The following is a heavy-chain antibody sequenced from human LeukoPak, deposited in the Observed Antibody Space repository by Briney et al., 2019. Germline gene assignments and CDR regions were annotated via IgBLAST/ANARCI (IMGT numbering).Heavy chain of an antibody. V-gene: IGHV1-18*01. D-gene: IGHD6-6*01. CDR1: GYTFTSYG. J-gene: IGHJ6*03. CDR3: AREGGYSSYADMDV. CDR2: INAYNGNT. Sequence: GASVKVSCKASGYTFTSYGISWVRQAPGQGLEWMGWINAYNGNTNYAQELQGRVTMTTDTSTSTAYMELRSLRSDDTAVYYCAREGGYSSYADMDVWGKGTTVTVSS.